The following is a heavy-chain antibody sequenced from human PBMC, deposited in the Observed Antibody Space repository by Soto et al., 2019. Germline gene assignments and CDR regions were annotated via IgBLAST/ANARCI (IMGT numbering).Heavy chain of an antibody. J-gene: IGHJ2*01. CDR2: LNPGNGNT. CDR1: GYTFTNYA. D-gene: IGHD2-21*01. CDR3: ARDQGIPYCGGDCYSDWYFDL. Sequence: QVQLVQSGAEVKEPGASVKVSCRASGYTFTNYAIHWVRQAPGQRLEWMGWLNPGNGNTKYPQKFRGRVTITRDTSASTAYMFLSSLRSEDTDVYYCARDQGIPYCGGDCYSDWYFDLWGRGTLVTVSS. V-gene: IGHV1-3*01.